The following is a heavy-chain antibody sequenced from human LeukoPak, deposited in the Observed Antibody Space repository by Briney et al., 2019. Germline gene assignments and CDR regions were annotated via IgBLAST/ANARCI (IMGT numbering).Heavy chain of an antibody. CDR1: GFTFSSYS. D-gene: IGHD5-24*01. V-gene: IGHV3-21*01. Sequence: GGSLRLSCAASGFTFSSYSMNWVRQAPGKGLEWVSFISSSSSYKYADSVKGRFTISRDNVKNSLYLQMNSLRAEDTAVYYCARDPSDGYNPLFVYWGQGTLVTVSS. CDR3: ARDPSDGYNPLFVY. CDR2: ISSSSSY. J-gene: IGHJ4*02.